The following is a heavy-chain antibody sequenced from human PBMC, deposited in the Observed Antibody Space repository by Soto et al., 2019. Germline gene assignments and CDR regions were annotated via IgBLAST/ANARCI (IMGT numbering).Heavy chain of an antibody. J-gene: IGHJ4*02. V-gene: IGHV3-33*01. CDR1: GFTFSSYG. CDR2: IWYDGSNK. CDR3: ARDAGYSGYDLTLDY. D-gene: IGHD5-12*01. Sequence: GGSLRLSCAASGFTFSSYGMHWVRQAPGKGLEWVAVIWYDGSNKYYADSVKGRFTISRDNSKNTLYLQMNSLRAEDTAVYYCARDAGYSGYDLTLDYWGQGTLVTVSS.